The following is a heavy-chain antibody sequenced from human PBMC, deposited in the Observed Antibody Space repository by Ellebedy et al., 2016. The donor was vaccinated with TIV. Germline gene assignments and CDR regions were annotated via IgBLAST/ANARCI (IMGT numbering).Heavy chain of an antibody. CDR2: IYYSGST. Sequence: GSLRLSXTVSGGSISSSSYYWGWIRQPPGKGLEWIGSIYYSGSTYYNPSLKSRVTISVDTSKNQFSLKLSSVTAADTAVYYCARGYYDFWSGAYYYYMDVWGKGTTVTVSS. CDR1: GGSISSSSYY. V-gene: IGHV4-39*07. CDR3: ARGYYDFWSGAYYYYMDV. J-gene: IGHJ6*03. D-gene: IGHD3-3*01.